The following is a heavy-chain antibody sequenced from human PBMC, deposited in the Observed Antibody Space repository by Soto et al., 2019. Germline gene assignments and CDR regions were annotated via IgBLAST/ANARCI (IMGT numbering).Heavy chain of an antibody. Sequence: EEQLLESGGGLVQPGGSLRLSCAASGFTFSSYAMSRVRQAPGKGLEWVSSMSASSGDTYYADSVKGRFTISRDNSKNTFFLQMDRLRAEDTAVYFCTKGRWELLWWGQGTLVTVSS. CDR3: TKGRWELLW. CDR2: MSASSGDT. CDR1: GFTFSSYA. J-gene: IGHJ4*02. D-gene: IGHD1-26*01. V-gene: IGHV3-23*01.